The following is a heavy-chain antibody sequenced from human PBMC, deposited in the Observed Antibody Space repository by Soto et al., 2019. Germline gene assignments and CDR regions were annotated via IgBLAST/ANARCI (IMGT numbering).Heavy chain of an antibody. V-gene: IGHV3-49*03. Sequence: PGGSLRLSCTASGFTFGDYAMSWFRQAPGKGLEWVGFIRSKAYGGTTEYAASVKGRFTISRDDSKSIAYLQMNSLKTEDTAVYYCTRSLSFRGSYCSGGSCYICIHPWGQAILVTGSS. J-gene: IGHJ5*02. CDR2: IRSKAYGGTT. CDR3: TRSLSFRGSYCSGGSCYICIHP. D-gene: IGHD2-15*01. CDR1: GFTFGDYA.